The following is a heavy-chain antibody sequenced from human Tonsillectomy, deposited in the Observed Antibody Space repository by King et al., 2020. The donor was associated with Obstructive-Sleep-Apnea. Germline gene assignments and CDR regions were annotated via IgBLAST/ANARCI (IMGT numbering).Heavy chain of an antibody. D-gene: IGHD1-1*01. J-gene: IGHJ4*02. Sequence: VQLQQWGAGLLKPSETLSLNCAVYGGSFSDYYWNWIRQPPGKGLEWIGENNHSGSTDSNPSLKSRVTMSVDMSKNQFSLKLSSVTAADTAVYYCARRERESTPNYWGQGTLVTVSS. CDR3: ARRERESTPNY. CDR2: NNHSGST. CDR1: GGSFSDYY. V-gene: IGHV4-34*01.